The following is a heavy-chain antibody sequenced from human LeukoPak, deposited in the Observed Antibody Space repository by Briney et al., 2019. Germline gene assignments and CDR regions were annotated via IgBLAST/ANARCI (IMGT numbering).Heavy chain of an antibody. D-gene: IGHD2-2*02. Sequence: SVKVSCKASGGTFSSYAISWVRQAPGQGLEWMGGIIPIFGTANYAQKFQGRVTITADESTSTAYMELSSLRSEDTAVYYCARSSPWYCSSTSCYTHFDYWGQGTLSPSPQ. CDR1: GGTFSSYA. J-gene: IGHJ4*02. V-gene: IGHV1-69*01. CDR3: ARSSPWYCSSTSCYTHFDY. CDR2: IIPIFGTA.